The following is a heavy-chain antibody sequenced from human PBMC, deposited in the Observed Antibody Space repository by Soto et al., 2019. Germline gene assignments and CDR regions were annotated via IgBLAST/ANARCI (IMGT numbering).Heavy chain of an antibody. CDR2: IYSGGST. J-gene: IGHJ6*03. CDR3: ARVPAADPYYYYYYMDV. CDR1: GFTVSSNY. Sequence: GGSLRLSCAASGFTVSSNYMSWVRQAPGKGLEWVSVIYSGGSTYYTDSVKGRFTISRDNSKNTLYLQMNSLRAEDTAVYYCARVPAADPYYYYYYMDVWGKGTTVTVSS. V-gene: IGHV3-66*01. D-gene: IGHD6-13*01.